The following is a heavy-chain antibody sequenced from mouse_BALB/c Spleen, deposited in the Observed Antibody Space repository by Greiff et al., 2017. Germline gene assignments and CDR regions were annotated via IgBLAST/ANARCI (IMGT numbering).Heavy chain of an antibody. CDR1: GFSLTSYG. J-gene: IGHJ4*01. Sequence: VQLQQSGPGLVAPSQSLSITCTVSGFSLTSYGVHWVRQPPGKGLEWLGVIWAGGSTNYNSALMSRLSISKDNSKSQVFLKMNSLQTDDTAMYYCARDRYDDYYYAMDYWGQGNSVTVSS. D-gene: IGHD2-14*01. V-gene: IGHV2-9*02. CDR3: ARDRYDDYYYAMDY. CDR2: IWAGGST.